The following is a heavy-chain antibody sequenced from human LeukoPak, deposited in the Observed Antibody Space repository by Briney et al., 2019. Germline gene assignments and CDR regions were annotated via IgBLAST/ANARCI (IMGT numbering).Heavy chain of an antibody. D-gene: IGHD2-15*01. CDR3: AKRYCTGGSCCPDY. CDR1: GFTFSNYA. CDR2: ISDDGGAT. J-gene: IGHJ4*02. Sequence: GGSLRLSCVASGFTFSNYAMSWVRQAPGKGLERVSAISDDGGATYHADSVKGRFTISRDNSKNTLYLQMNSLRAEDTAVYYCAKRYCTGGSCCPDYWGQGTLVTVSS. V-gene: IGHV3-23*01.